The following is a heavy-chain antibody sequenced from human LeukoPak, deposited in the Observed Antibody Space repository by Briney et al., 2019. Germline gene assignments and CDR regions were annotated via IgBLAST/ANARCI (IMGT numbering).Heavy chain of an antibody. J-gene: IGHJ4*02. D-gene: IGHD1-7*01. CDR2: IIPIFGTA. Sequence: ASVKVSCKASGGTFSSYAISWVRQAPGQGLVWMGGIIPIFGTANYAQKFQGRVTITTDESTSTAYMELSSLRSEDTAVYYCARGGLELRSLDYWGQGTLVTVSS. CDR3: ARGGLELRSLDY. V-gene: IGHV1-69*05. CDR1: GGTFSSYA.